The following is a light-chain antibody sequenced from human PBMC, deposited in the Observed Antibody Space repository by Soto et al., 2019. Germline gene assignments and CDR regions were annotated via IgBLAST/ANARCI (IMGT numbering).Light chain of an antibody. CDR3: SSYTSSDTYV. CDR1: SSDIGGYNY. CDR2: EVS. Sequence: QSVLTQPASVSGPPGQSITISCTGTSSDIGGYNYVSWYQHHPGKAPKLIIYEVSNRPSGVSNRFSGSKSGNTASLTISGLQADDEADYYSSSYTSSDTYVFGTGTKVTVL. J-gene: IGLJ1*01. V-gene: IGLV2-14*01.